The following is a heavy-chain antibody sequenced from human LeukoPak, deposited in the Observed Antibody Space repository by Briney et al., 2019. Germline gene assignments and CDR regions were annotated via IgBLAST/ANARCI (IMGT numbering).Heavy chain of an antibody. CDR3: AKAYYYDSSGYYTAFDI. V-gene: IGHV3-30*18. CDR1: GFTFSSYG. CDR2: ISYDGSNK. J-gene: IGHJ3*02. D-gene: IGHD3-22*01. Sequence: GGSLRLSCAASGFTFSSYGMHWVRQAPGKGLEWVAVISYDGSNKYYADSVKGRFTISRDNSKNTLYLQMNSLRAEDTAVYYCAKAYYYDSSGYYTAFDIWGQGTMVTDSS.